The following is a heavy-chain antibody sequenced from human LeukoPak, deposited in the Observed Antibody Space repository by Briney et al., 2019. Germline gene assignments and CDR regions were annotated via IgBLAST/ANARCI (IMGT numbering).Heavy chain of an antibody. CDR1: GFTVSSNY. CDR3: ARATMIVAPGGY. CDR2: ISSSSSYI. D-gene: IGHD3-22*01. V-gene: IGHV3-21*01. Sequence: GGSLRLSCAASGFTVSSNYMSWVRQAPGKGLEWVSSISSSSSYIYYADSVKGRFTISRDNAKNSLYLQMNSLRAEDTAVYYCARATMIVAPGGYWGQGTLVTVSS. J-gene: IGHJ4*02.